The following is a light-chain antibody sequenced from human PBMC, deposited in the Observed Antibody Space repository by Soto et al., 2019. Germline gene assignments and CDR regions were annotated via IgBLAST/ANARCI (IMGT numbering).Light chain of an antibody. Sequence: DIQMTQSPSSLSASVGDRVTITCRASQSISSYLNWYQQKPGKAPKLLIYAASSLQSGVPSRFSGSGSGTDFTLTISSLQPEDFATYYCQQSYSTPITFGHGTRLGIK. V-gene: IGKV1-39*01. CDR1: QSISSY. CDR3: QQSYSTPIT. CDR2: AAS. J-gene: IGKJ5*01.